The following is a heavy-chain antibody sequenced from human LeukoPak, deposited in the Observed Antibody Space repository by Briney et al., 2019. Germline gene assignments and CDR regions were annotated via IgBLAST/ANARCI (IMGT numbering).Heavy chain of an antibody. J-gene: IGHJ4*02. CDR3: GKAFPPLRVAAAGYY. CDR2: ISYMGDHR. D-gene: IGHD6-25*01. CDR1: GFTFSDCD. V-gene: IGHV3-21*06. Sequence: PGESLRLSCTASGFTFSDCDMNWFRQAPGKGLQWVSSISYMGDHRYYADSAKGRFTISRDNAKNSLYLQMDNLRADDTAVYYCGKAFPPLRVAAAGYYWGQGTLVTVSS.